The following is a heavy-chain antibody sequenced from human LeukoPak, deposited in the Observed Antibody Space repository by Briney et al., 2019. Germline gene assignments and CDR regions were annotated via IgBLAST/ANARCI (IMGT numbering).Heavy chain of an antibody. CDR1: GYRFTNYW. J-gene: IGHJ3*02. CDR2: NYHCYSDP. V-gene: IGHV5-51*01. D-gene: IGHD3-16*02. CDR3: ARHEFRYEYVWGSYRYDAFDI. Sequence: GGSLEIFFYSLGYRFTNYWIGWGRPMPGKGAEGMLINYHCYSDPRFSPFFQGQVTISADKSISTAYLQWSSLKASDTAMCYCARHEFRYEYVWGSYRYDAFDIWGQGTMVTVSS.